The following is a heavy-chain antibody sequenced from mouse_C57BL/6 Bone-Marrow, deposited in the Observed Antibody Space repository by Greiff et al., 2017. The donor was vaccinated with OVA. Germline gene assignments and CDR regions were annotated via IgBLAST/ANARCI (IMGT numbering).Heavy chain of an antibody. V-gene: IGHV1-62-2*01. D-gene: IGHD1-1*01. CDR1: GYTFTEYT. CDR3: ARHDFITTVVAKDWYFDD. CDR2: FYPGSGST. Sequence: QVHVKQSGAELVKPGASVKLSCKASGYTFTEYTIHWVKQRSGQGLEWIGWFYPGSGSTKYNEKFKDKATLTADKSSSTAYMELSSLTSEDSAVYFCARHDFITTVVAKDWYFDDWGKGTTVTVSS. J-gene: IGHJ1*03.